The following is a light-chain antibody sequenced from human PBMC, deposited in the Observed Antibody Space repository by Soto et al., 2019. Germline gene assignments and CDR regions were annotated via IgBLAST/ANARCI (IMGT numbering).Light chain of an antibody. Sequence: QSVVTQPPSVSGAPGQRVTISCTGSSSNFGAGYDVHWYQQLPGTAPKLLIYGNSNRPSGVPDRFSGSKSGTSASLAITGLQAEDEADHYCQSYDSSLSGWVFGGGTKLTVL. CDR1: SSNFGAGYD. J-gene: IGLJ2*01. CDR3: QSYDSSLSGWV. CDR2: GNS. V-gene: IGLV1-40*01.